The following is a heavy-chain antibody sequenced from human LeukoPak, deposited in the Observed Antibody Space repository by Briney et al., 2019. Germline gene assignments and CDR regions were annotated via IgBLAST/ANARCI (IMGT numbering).Heavy chain of an antibody. CDR1: GGSISSSSYY. J-gene: IGHJ4*02. CDR3: ATPGGPMIAEDY. Sequence: SETLSLTCTVSGGSISSSSYYWGWIRQPPGKGLEWIGSIYYSGSTYYNLSLKSRVTISVDTSKNQFSLKLSSVTAADTAVYYCATPGGPMIAEDYWGQGTLVTVSS. D-gene: IGHD3-22*01. V-gene: IGHV4-39*01. CDR2: IYYSGST.